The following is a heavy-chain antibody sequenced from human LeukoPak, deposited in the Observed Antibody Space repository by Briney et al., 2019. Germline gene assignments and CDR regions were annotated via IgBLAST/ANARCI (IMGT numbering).Heavy chain of an antibody. CDR3: ARGPIVVVPAAVYYYYYGMDV. D-gene: IGHD2-2*01. V-gene: IGHV4-4*07. Sequence: SETLSLTCTVSGGSISSYYWNWIRQPAGKGLEWIGRIYTSGSTNYNPSLKSRVTMSVDTSKNQFSLKLSSVTAADTAVYYCARGPIVVVPAAVYYYYYGMDVWGQGTTVTVSS. J-gene: IGHJ6*02. CDR1: GGSISSYY. CDR2: IYTSGST.